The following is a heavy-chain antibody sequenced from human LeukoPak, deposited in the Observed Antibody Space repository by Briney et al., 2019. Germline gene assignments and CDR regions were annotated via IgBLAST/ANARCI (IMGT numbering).Heavy chain of an antibody. CDR1: GFSFSSYS. D-gene: IGHD1-26*01. CDR2: ISSSSTIK. CDR3: AGTDSGSYSRWFDY. V-gene: IGHV3-48*01. J-gene: IGHJ4*02. Sequence: PGGSLRLSCAASGFSFSSYSMNWVRQAPGKGLEWVSYISSSSTIKYYADSVKGRFTVSRDNAKNSLYLQINSLRAEDTAVYYCAGTDSGSYSRWFDYWGQGTLVTVSS.